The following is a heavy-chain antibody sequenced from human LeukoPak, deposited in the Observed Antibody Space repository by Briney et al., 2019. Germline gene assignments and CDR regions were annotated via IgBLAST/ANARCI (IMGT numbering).Heavy chain of an antibody. CDR1: GFTFSDYY. CDR2: ISTSGSII. V-gene: IGHV3-11*04. J-gene: IGHJ4*02. Sequence: GGSLRLSCAASGFTFSDYYITWIRQAPGKGLEWVSYISTSGSIIYYADSVKGRLTISRDNAKNSLYLQMNSLRAEDTAVYYCARFKLSSGYDPFDYWGQGTLVTVSS. D-gene: IGHD5-12*01. CDR3: ARFKLSSGYDPFDY.